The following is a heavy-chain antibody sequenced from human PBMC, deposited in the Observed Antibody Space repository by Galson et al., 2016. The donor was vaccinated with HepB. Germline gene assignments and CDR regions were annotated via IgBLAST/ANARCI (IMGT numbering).Heavy chain of an antibody. V-gene: IGHV3-74*01. D-gene: IGHD1-20*01. Sequence: SLRLSCAASGFTFSTYWMHWVRQAPGKGLVWLSRVNTDGRGADYADSVKGRFTISRDNSKNTLYLEMNSLRAEDTAVYYCARDNGDDAGCSVDHWGQGTLVTVSS. J-gene: IGHJ4*02. CDR2: VNTDGRGA. CDR1: GFTFSTYW. CDR3: ARDNGDDAGCSVDH.